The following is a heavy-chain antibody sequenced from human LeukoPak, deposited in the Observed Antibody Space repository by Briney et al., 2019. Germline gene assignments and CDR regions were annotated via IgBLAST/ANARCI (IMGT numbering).Heavy chain of an antibody. J-gene: IGHJ4*02. CDR1: GFIFSNVR. CDR3: ATGIDYGGGY. D-gene: IGHD4-17*01. V-gene: IGHV3-15*07. CDR2: IKSEDDGGTI. Sequence: GGSLRLSCAASGFIFSNVRMNWVRQAPGKGLEWVGRIKSEDDGGTIDYAPPVQGRFTVSRDDSKNMVYLQMDSLKTEDSAIYYCATGIDYGGGYWGQGTRVIVSS.